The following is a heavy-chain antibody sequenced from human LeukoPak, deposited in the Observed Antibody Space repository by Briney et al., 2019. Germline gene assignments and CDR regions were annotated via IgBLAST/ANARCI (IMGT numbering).Heavy chain of an antibody. Sequence: SVKVSCKASGFTFTSSAVQWVRQARGQRLEWIGWIVVGSGNTNYAQKFQERVTITRDMSISTAYMELSSLRSEDTAVYYCAAEVDSGSYHFEYWGQGTLVTVSS. D-gene: IGHD1-26*01. CDR3: AAEVDSGSYHFEY. CDR1: GFTFTSSA. CDR2: IVVGSGNT. J-gene: IGHJ4*02. V-gene: IGHV1-58*01.